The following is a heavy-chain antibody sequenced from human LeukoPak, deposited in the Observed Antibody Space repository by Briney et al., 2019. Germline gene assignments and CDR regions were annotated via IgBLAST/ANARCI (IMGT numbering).Heavy chain of an antibody. CDR2: INPNSGGT. D-gene: IGHD6-13*01. CDR1: GYTFTGYY. J-gene: IGHJ6*02. V-gene: IGHV1-2*02. Sequence: GASVKVSCKASGYTFTGYYMHSVRQAPGQGLEWMGWINPNSGGTNYAQKFQGRVTMTRDTSISTAYMELSRLRSDDTAVYYCARAAAGTMQGYYYYGMDVWGQGTTVTVSS. CDR3: ARAAAGTMQGYYYYGMDV.